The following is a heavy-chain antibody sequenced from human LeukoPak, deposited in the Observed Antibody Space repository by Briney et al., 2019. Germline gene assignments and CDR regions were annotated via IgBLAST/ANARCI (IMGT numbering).Heavy chain of an antibody. D-gene: IGHD3-10*01. CDR2: MFHSGNT. J-gene: IGHJ4*02. CDR1: GGSISSNSYY. CDR3: AGHSEYYSGVGSASGYFDC. V-gene: IGHV4-39*01. Sequence: PSEALSLTXIVSGGSISSNSYYWGWIRQPPGKGLEWVGSMFHSGNTYYNPSLKSRVTISVDTSKNQFFLKLSSVTAADTAVYYCAGHSEYYSGVGSASGYFDCWGQGTLVTVSS.